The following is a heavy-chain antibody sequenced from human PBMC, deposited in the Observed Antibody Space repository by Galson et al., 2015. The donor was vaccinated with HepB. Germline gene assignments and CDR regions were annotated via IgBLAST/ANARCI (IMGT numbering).Heavy chain of an antibody. CDR3: ATAQSEMATIFNY. J-gene: IGHJ4*02. CDR2: FDPEDGET. V-gene: IGHV1-24*01. D-gene: IGHD5-24*01. CDR1: GYTLTELS. Sequence: SVKVSCKVSGYTLTELSMHWVRQAPGKGLEWMGGFDPEDGETIYAQKFQGRVTMTEDTSTDTAYMELSSLRSEDTAVYYCATAQSEMATIFNYWGQGTLVTVSS.